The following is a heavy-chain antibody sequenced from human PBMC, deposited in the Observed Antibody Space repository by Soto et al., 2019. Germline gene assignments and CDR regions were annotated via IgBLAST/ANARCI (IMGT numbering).Heavy chain of an antibody. CDR2: ISYDGSSE. CDR1: GFAFRTSG. Sequence: QVQLVESGGGVIQPGRSLRLSCAASGFAFRTSGMHWVRQAPGKGLQWVAIISYDGSSEYYLDSVKGRFTISRDNPKNTLYLQMDSLRAEDTAVYYCAKDRVESGLGEIDYGGQGTLVSVAS. V-gene: IGHV3-30*18. D-gene: IGHD3-16*01. J-gene: IGHJ4*02. CDR3: AKDRVESGLGEIDY.